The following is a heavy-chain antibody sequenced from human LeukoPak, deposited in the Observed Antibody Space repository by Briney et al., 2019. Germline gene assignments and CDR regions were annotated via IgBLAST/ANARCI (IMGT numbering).Heavy chain of an antibody. CDR1: GFTFSTYC. J-gene: IGHJ4*02. V-gene: IGHV3-7*03. CDR3: ARRYFDY. Sequence: PGGSLRLSCAASGFTFSTYCMHWVRQAPGKGLEWVANIKQDGSEKYYVDSVKGRFTISRDNAKNSLYLQMNSLRAEDTAVYYCARRYFDYWGQGTLVTVSS. CDR2: IKQDGSEK.